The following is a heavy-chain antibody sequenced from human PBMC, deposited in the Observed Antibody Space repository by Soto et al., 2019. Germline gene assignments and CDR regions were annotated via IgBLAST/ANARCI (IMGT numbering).Heavy chain of an antibody. CDR1: GDSVSSPYY. V-gene: IGHV4-4*02. D-gene: IGHD2-15*01. J-gene: IGHJ4*02. CDR2: VFHTGTT. CDR3: VSSAGWYAVHS. Sequence: QVQLQESGPGLVKPSGTLSLTCAVSGDSVSSPYYWCWVRQPPGKGLEWIGEVFHTGTTSYNPSLRSRVTLLMDKSNNQFSLDLSYVTAAATAVYYFVSSAGWYAVHSWGPGTRVIVSS.